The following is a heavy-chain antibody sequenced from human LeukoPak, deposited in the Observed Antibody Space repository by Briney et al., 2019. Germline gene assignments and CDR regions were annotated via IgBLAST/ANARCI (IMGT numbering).Heavy chain of an antibody. D-gene: IGHD3-10*01. Sequence: SDTLSLTCAVFGGSLSDYYWTWLRQSPGKGLEWIGEINHSGDTKYNPSLKSRVTISVDKSKNQFSLKLNSVTAADTAVYYCARQMTYDSGNSFDYWGQGTPATVSS. CDR2: INHSGDT. V-gene: IGHV4-34*01. CDR3: ARQMTYDSGNSFDY. CDR1: GGSLSDYY. J-gene: IGHJ4*02.